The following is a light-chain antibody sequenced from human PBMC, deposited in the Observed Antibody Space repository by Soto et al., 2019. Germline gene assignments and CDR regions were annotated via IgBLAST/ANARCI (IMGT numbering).Light chain of an antibody. J-gene: IGKJ4*01. CDR2: SAS. CDR1: QDINVY. CDR3: QQYGSSPPVT. Sequence: DIQMTQSPSSVSASVGDTVTITCRASQDINVYLNCSQQKPGEVPKLLIYSASSLRTGIPDRFSGGGSGTDFTLTISRLEPEDFAVYYCQQYGSSPPVTFGGGTKVEIK. V-gene: IGKV1-27*01.